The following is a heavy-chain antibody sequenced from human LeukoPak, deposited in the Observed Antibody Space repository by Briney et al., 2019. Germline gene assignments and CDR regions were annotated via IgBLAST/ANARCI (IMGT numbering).Heavy chain of an antibody. CDR1: GFSFSTNP. CDR3: VKEHVDRAFTRSFEI. V-gene: IGHV3-23*01. Sequence: PGGSLRLSCAASGFSFSTNPMSWVRQAPGKGLEWVSAISPDKTYYADSVKGRLTISRDNDKNTVDLRMNSPRAEDTAIYYCVKEHVDRAFTRSFEIWGQGIVVTVSS. J-gene: IGHJ3*02. CDR2: ISPDKT. D-gene: IGHD3-10*01.